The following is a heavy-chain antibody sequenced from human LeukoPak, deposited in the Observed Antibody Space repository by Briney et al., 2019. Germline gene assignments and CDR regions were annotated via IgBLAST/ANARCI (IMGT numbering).Heavy chain of an antibody. Sequence: ASVKVSCKASGYSFTSYNMHWVRQAPGQGLEWMAIINPSGGSPTYAQEFQGRVTMTRDTSTSTVYMDLSSLRSEDTAVYYCARDSLRWSFDYWGQGTLVTVSS. D-gene: IGHD4-23*01. CDR1: GYSFTSYN. J-gene: IGHJ4*02. CDR3: ARDSLRWSFDY. CDR2: INPSGGSP. V-gene: IGHV1-46*01.